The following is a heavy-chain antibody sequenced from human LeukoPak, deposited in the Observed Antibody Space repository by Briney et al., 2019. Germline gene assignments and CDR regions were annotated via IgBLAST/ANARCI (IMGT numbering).Heavy chain of an antibody. CDR3: TLSSSGWAFDH. J-gene: IGHJ4*02. V-gene: IGHV3-15*01. CDR2: IKSKTEGETT. Sequence: GGSLRLSCAASGFTFSNAWMSWVRQAPGKGLEWVGRIKSKTEGETTDYDAPVKGRFTISRDDSKNTVYLQMNSLKTEDTGVYFCTLSSSGWAFDHWGQGTLVTVSS. CDR1: GFTFSNAW. D-gene: IGHD6-19*01.